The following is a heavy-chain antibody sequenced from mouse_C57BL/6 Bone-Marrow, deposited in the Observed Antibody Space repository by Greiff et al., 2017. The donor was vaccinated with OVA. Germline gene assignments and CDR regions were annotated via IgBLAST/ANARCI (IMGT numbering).Heavy chain of an antibody. D-gene: IGHD1-1*01. CDR2: IDPSDSYT. CDR3: ARDYYYGSNWYFDV. J-gene: IGHJ1*03. CDR1: GYTFTSYW. V-gene: IGHV1-50*01. Sequence: QVQLQQPGAELVKPGASVKLSCKASGYTFTSYWMQWVKQRPGQGLEWIGEIDPSDSYTNYNQKFKGKATLTVDTSSSTAYMQLSSLTSEDSAVYYCARDYYYGSNWYFDVWGTGTTGTVSS.